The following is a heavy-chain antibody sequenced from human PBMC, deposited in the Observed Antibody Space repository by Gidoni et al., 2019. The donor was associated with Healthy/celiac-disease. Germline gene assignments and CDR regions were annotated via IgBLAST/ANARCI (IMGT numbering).Heavy chain of an antibody. CDR2: SSGSGGST. CDR1: GFTFSSYA. Sequence: EVQLLESGGGLVQPGGSLRLSCAASGFTFSSYAMSWVRQAPGKGLEWVSASSGSGGSTYYADSVKGRFTISRDNSKNTLYLQMNSLRAEDTAVYYCAKDRGAYCSSTSCSGGMDVWGQGTTVTVSS. D-gene: IGHD2-2*01. V-gene: IGHV3-23*01. J-gene: IGHJ6*02. CDR3: AKDRGAYCSSTSCSGGMDV.